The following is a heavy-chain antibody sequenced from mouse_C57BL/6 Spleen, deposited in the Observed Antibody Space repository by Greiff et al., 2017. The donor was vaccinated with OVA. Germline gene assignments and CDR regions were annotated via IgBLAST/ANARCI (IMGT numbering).Heavy chain of an antibody. Sequence: EVHLVESGPGLVKPSQSLSLTCSVTGYSITSGYYWNWIRQFPGNKLEWMGYISYDGSNNYNPFLTNRISITRDTSKNQFFLKLNAVTTEDTATYYCAREALYDGYTGYFDYWCQGTTLTVSS. CDR2: ISYDGSN. CDR3: AREALYDGYTGYFDY. V-gene: IGHV3-6*01. D-gene: IGHD2-3*01. J-gene: IGHJ2*01. CDR1: GYSITSGYY.